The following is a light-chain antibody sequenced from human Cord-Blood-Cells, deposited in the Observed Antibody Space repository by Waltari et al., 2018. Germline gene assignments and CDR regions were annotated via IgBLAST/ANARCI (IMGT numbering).Light chain of an antibody. J-gene: IGKJ1*01. Sequence: AIRMTQSPSSLSASTGDRVTITCRASQGISSYLAWYQQKPGKAPKLLIYAASTLQSGVPSRFSGSGSVTDFTLTCSSLQAEDFSTYYCQQYYSYPRTFGQGTKVEIK. CDR3: QQYYSYPRT. CDR1: QGISSY. V-gene: IGKV1-8*01. CDR2: AAS.